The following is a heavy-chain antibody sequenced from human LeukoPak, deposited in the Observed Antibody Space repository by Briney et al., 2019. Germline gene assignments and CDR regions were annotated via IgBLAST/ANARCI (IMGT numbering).Heavy chain of an antibody. V-gene: IGHV3-74*01. D-gene: IGHD1-14*01. J-gene: IGHJ2*01. Sequence: GGSLRLPCAASGFTLSSYYMHWVRQAPGKGLVWVSRITSDGSSTSYADSVKGRFTISRDSARNTLYLQMNSLRAEDMAVYYCARSPSRNFDLWGRGTLVTVSS. CDR3: ARSPSRNFDL. CDR1: GFTLSSYY. CDR2: ITSDGSST.